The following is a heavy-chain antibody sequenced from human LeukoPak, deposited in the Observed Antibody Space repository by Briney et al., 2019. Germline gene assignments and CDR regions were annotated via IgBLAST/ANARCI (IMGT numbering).Heavy chain of an antibody. CDR2: ISVSGAST. J-gene: IGHJ4*02. CDR3: TTALPIY. V-gene: IGHV3-23*01. Sequence: GGSLRLSCAASGFTFSSYAMSWVRQAPGKGLEWVSFISVSGASTYYADSVKGRFTISRDNSKNTLYLQTNSLRAEDTAVYYCTTALPIYWGQGTLVTVSS. CDR1: GFTFSSYA.